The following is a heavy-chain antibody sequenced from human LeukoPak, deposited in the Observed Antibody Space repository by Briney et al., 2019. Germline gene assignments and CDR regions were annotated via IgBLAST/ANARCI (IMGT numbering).Heavy chain of an antibody. D-gene: IGHD3-22*01. CDR2: IYYSGST. J-gene: IGHJ6*03. V-gene: IGHV4-59*01. CDR1: GGSISSYY. Sequence: SETLSLTCTVSGGSISSYYWSWIRQPPGKGLEWIGYIYYSGSTNYNPSLKSRVTISVDTSKNQFSLKLSSVTAADTAVYYCASEPYYYDSSGKSEGYYYYYMDVWGKGTTVTVSS. CDR3: ASEPYYYDSSGKSEGYYYYYMDV.